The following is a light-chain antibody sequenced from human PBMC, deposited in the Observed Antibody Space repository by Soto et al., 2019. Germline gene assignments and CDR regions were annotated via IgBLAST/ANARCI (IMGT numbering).Light chain of an antibody. Sequence: QSALTQPASVSGSPGQSITISCTGTSSDVGGYNYVSWYQQHPGKAPKLMIYEVSNRPSGVSNRFSGSKSGNTASLTFSGLQAEDEADYSCSSYTSSSTPYVFGTGTKVTVL. CDR2: EVS. V-gene: IGLV2-14*01. J-gene: IGLJ1*01. CDR1: SSDVGGYNY. CDR3: SSYTSSSTPYV.